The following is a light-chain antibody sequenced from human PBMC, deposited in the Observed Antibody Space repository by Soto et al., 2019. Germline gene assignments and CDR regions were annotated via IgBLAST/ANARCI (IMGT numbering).Light chain of an antibody. V-gene: IGLV2-14*01. CDR1: SSDVGGYNY. Sequence: QSVLTQPASVSGSPGQSITISCIGASSDVGGYNYVSWYQQHPGKAPQLMIYDVSNRPSGVSNRFSGSKSGNTASLAISGLQAEDEADYYCSSYTSSDTYVFGTGTRSPS. CDR3: SSYTSSDTYV. J-gene: IGLJ1*01. CDR2: DVS.